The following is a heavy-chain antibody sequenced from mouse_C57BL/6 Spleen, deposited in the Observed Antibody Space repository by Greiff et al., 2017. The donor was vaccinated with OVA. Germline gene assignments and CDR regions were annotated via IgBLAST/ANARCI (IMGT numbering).Heavy chain of an antibody. V-gene: IGHV2-2*01. CDR2: ICRGGST. J-gene: IGHJ3*01. CDR1: GFSLTSYG. D-gene: IGHD2-1*01. Sequence: QVQLQQSGPGLVQPSQSLSITCTVSGFSLTSYGVHWVRQSPGKGLEWLGVICRGGSTDYNAAFISRLSISKDNSKSQVFLKMNSLQADDTAIYYWARGGNLAWFAYWGQGTLVTVSA. CDR3: ARGGNLAWFAY.